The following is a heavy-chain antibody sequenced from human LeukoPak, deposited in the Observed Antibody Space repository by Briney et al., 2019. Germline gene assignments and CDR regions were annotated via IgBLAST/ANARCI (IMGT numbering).Heavy chain of an antibody. CDR3: ATVYCGGDCYSMGDY. V-gene: IGHV1-46*01. J-gene: IGHJ4*02. Sequence: ASVKVSCKASGYTFTGYYMHWVRQAPGQGLEWMGIINPSGGSTSYAQKFQGRVTMTRDTSTSTVYMELSSLRSEDTAVYYCATVYCGGDCYSMGDYWGQGTLVTVSS. CDR2: INPSGGST. D-gene: IGHD2-21*02. CDR1: GYTFTGYY.